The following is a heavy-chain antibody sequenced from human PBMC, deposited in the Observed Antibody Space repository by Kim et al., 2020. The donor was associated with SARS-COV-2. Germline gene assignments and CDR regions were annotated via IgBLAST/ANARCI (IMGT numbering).Heavy chain of an antibody. D-gene: IGHD2-21*02. CDR2: ISPDGSIK. V-gene: IGHV3-33*05. Sequence: GGSLRLSCAASGFIFSTYGMHWVRQAPGKGLEWVAFISPDGSIKYYTDSVKGRFTISRDNSKNTLYLQMNSLRAEDTAVYYCARDRRHSKLGVTAIMSPYFYYWGQGTRVTVSS. CDR3: ARDRRHSKLGVTAIMSPYFYY. CDR1: GFIFSTYG. J-gene: IGHJ4*02.